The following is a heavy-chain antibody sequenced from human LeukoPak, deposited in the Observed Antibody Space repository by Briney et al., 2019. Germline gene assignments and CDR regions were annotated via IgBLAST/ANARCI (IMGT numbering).Heavy chain of an antibody. CDR1: GFTFSSYG. D-gene: IGHD6-13*01. CDR3: ARGRIAAAGTENFDY. CDR2: IWYDGSNK. J-gene: IGHJ4*02. Sequence: GGSLRLSCAASGFTFSSYGMHWVRQAPGKWLEWVAVIWYDGSNKYYADSVKDRFTISRDNSKNTLYLQMDSLRAEDTAVYYCARGRIAAAGTENFDYWGQGTLVTVSS. V-gene: IGHV3-33*01.